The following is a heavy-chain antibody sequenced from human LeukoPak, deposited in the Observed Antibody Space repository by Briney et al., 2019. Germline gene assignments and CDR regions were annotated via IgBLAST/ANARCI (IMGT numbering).Heavy chain of an antibody. CDR3: ARDAADGYNDY. CDR2: IYYSGST. Sequence: GSLRLSCAASGFTFSTYWSWIRQPPGKGLEWIGYIYYSGSTNYNPSLKSRVTISVDTSKNQFSLKLSSVTAADTAVYYCARDAADGYNDYWGQGTLVTVSS. V-gene: IGHV4-59*01. D-gene: IGHD5-24*01. J-gene: IGHJ4*02. CDR1: GFTFSTY.